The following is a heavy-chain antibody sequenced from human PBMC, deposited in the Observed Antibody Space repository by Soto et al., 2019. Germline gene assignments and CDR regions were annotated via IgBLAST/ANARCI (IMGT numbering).Heavy chain of an antibody. V-gene: IGHV3-21*01. D-gene: IGHD4-17*01. CDR1: GFTFSNYN. Sequence: GGSLRLSCAASGFTFSNYNMNWVRQAPGKGLEWVSSISSSSTYIYYADSVKGRFTISRDNAKNSLSLQMNSLRAEDTAVYYCARDLTTTTVTAIVYWGQGTLVTVSS. CDR3: ARDLTTTTVTAIVY. J-gene: IGHJ4*02. CDR2: ISSSSTYI.